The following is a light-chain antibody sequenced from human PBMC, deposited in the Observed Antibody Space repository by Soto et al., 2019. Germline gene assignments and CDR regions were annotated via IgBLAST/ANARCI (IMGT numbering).Light chain of an antibody. V-gene: IGKV1-6*01. CDR3: LQDYNYPRT. CDR2: GAT. CDR1: QDIRTE. J-gene: IGKJ1*01. Sequence: ALQMTQSPSSLSASVGDRVTITCRASQDIRTELGWYQQKPGKAPKLLIYGATTLQSGVPSRFSGSGSGTDFTLTNSGRQPEDFATHYCLQDYNYPRTFGQGTKVEVK.